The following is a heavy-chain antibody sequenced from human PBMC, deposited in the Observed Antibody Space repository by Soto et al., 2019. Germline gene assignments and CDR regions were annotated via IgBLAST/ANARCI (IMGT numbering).Heavy chain of an antibody. CDR1: GFTFSSYE. J-gene: IGHJ3*02. D-gene: IGHD7-27*01. V-gene: IGHV3-48*03. CDR2: ISSSGSTI. Sequence: GGSLRLSCAASGFTFSSYEMNWVRQAPGKGLEWVSYISSSGSTIYYADSVKGRFTISRDNAKNSLYLQMNSLRAEDTAVYYCARASGDGAFDIWGQVTMVTVSS. CDR3: ARASGDGAFDI.